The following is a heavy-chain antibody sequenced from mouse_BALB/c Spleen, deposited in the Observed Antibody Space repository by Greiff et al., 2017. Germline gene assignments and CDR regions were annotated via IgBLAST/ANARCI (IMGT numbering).Heavy chain of an antibody. J-gene: IGHJ3*01. CDR1: GFTFSSFG. D-gene: IGHD1-2*01. CDR2: ISSGSSTI. CDR3: ARRVTTTAAFAY. V-gene: IGHV5-17*02. Sequence: EVQRVESGGGLVQPGGSRKLSCAASGFTFSSFGMHWVRQAPEKGLEWVAYISSGSSTIYYADTVKGRFTISRDNPKNTLFLQMTSLRSEDTAMYYCARRVTTTAAFAYWGQGTLVTVSA.